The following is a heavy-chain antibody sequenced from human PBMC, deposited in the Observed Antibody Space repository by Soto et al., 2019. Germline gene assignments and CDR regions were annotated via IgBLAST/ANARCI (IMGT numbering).Heavy chain of an antibody. CDR2: ISGSGGST. J-gene: IGHJ4*02. CDR1: GFTFSSYA. V-gene: IGHV3-23*01. CDR3: AKYSAMVRGVIIHFDY. D-gene: IGHD3-10*01. Sequence: PGGSLRLSCAASGFTFSSYAMSWVRQAPGKGLEWVSAISGSGGSTYYADSVKGRFTISRDNSKNTLYLQMNSLRAEDTAVYYCAKYSAMVRGVIIHFDYWGQGTLVTVSS.